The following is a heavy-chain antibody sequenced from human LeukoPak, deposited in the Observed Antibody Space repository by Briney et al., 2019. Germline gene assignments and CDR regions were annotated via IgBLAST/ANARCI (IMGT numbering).Heavy chain of an antibody. CDR3: ARFKGFDP. J-gene: IGHJ5*02. CDR2: INPNSGGT. Sequence: ASVKVSCKASGYTFTTYAMHWVRQAPGQRLEWMGWINPNSGGTNYAQKFQGRVTMTRDTSISTAYMELSRLRSDDTAVYYCARFKGFDPWGQGTLVTVSS. V-gene: IGHV1-2*02. CDR1: GYTFTTYA.